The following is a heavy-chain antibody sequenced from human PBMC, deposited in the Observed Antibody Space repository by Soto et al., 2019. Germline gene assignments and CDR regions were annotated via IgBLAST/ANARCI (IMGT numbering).Heavy chain of an antibody. CDR2: IWYDGSNK. CDR1: GFTFSSYG. V-gene: IGHV3-33*01. D-gene: IGHD1-1*01. J-gene: IGHJ6*02. CDR3: ARETMDDYYYGMDV. Sequence: GGSLRLSCAASGFTFSSYGMHWVRQAPGKGLEWVAVIWYDGSNKYYADSVKGRFTISRDNSKNTLYLQMNSLRAEDTAVYYCARETMDDYYYGMDVWGQGTTVTVSS.